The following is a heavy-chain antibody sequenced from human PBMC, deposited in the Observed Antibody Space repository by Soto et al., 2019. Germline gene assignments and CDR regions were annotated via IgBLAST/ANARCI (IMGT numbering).Heavy chain of an antibody. D-gene: IGHD6-19*01. J-gene: IGHJ4*02. V-gene: IGHV3-23*01. CDR3: ASRSSGWYFVY. Sequence: EVQLLESGGGLVQPGGSLRLSCAASGFTFSSYAMSWVRQAPGKGLEWVSIISGSGGSTYYADSVKGRFTISGDKSKNPLYLQMNRLRAEDTAVYYCASRSSGWYFVYWGQGTLVSVSS. CDR1: GFTFSSYA. CDR2: ISGSGGST.